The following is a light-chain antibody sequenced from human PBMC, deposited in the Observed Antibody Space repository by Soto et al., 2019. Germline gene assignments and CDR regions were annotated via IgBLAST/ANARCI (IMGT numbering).Light chain of an antibody. V-gene: IGKV3-20*01. J-gene: IGKJ2*01. Sequence: EIVLTQSPGTLSLSPGERATLSCRASQNVSSNYLAWYQQRPGQAPRLLMYGAFIRATGIPDRISGSGSGTDFTVTISRLEPEDFAVYYCQYYGGYYGSSPRYTFDQGTKLDIK. CDR1: QNVSSNY. CDR3: QYYGGYYGSSPRYT. CDR2: GAF.